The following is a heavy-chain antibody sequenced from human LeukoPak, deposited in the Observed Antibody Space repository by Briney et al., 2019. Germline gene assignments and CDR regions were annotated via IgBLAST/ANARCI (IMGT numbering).Heavy chain of an antibody. CDR3: AGHGDYYAFDI. Sequence: SETLSLTCAVYGGSFSGYYWSWIRQPPGKGLEWIGEINHSGSTNYNPSLKSRVTISVDTSKNQFSLKLSSVTAADTAVYYCAGHGDYYAFDIWGQGTMVTVSS. J-gene: IGHJ3*02. V-gene: IGHV4-34*01. CDR2: INHSGST. D-gene: IGHD4-17*01. CDR1: GGSFSGYY.